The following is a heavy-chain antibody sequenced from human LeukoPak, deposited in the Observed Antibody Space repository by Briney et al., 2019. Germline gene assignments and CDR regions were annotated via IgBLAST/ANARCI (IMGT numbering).Heavy chain of an antibody. V-gene: IGHV1-24*01. D-gene: IGHD1-26*01. CDR3: ATGVGISGSYLGPYYFDY. CDR2: FDPEDGET. Sequence: GASVKVSCKVSGYTLTELSMHWVRQAPGKGLEWMGGFDPEDGETIYAQKFQGRVTMTEDTSTDTAYMELSSLRSEDTAVYYCATGVGISGSYLGPYYFDYWGQGTLVTVSS. CDR1: GYTLTELS. J-gene: IGHJ4*02.